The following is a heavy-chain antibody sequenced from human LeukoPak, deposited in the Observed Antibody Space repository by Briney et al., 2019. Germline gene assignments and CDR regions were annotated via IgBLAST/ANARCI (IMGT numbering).Heavy chain of an antibody. CDR3: AKERGGWYSQDRSFDY. D-gene: IGHD6-19*01. CDR1: GFTFSSYG. Sequence: GGSLRLSCAASGFTFSSYGMHWVRQAPGKGLEWVAFIRYDGSNKYYADSVKGRFTISRDNSKNTLYLQMNSLRAEDTAVYYCAKERGGWYSQDRSFDYWGQGTLVTVSS. CDR2: IRYDGSNK. J-gene: IGHJ4*02. V-gene: IGHV3-30*02.